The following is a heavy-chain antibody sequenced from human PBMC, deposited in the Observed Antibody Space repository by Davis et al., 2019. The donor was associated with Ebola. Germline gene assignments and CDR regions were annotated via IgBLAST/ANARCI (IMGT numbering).Heavy chain of an antibody. D-gene: IGHD3-10*01. Sequence: SETLSLTCTVSGGSIRSSSYYWGWIRQPPGKGLEWIGSIYYSGSTYYNPSLKSRVTISVDTSKNQFSLKLSSVTAADTAVYYCARQGFRFREFYFDYWGQGTLVTVSS. CDR1: GGSIRSSSYY. CDR2: IYYSGST. J-gene: IGHJ4*02. V-gene: IGHV4-39*01. CDR3: ARQGFRFREFYFDY.